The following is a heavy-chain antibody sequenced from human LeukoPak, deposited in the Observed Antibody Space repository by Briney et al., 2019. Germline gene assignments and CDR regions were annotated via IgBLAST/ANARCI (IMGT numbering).Heavy chain of an antibody. CDR3: ATGGRIVVVPFDY. CDR1: GYTLTELS. Sequence: ASVKVSCXVSGYTLTELSMHWVRQAPGKGLEWMGGFDPEDGETIYAQKFQGRVTMAEDTSTDTAYMELSSLRSEDTAVYYCATGGRIVVVPFDYWGQRTLVTVSS. CDR2: FDPEDGET. D-gene: IGHD2-2*01. V-gene: IGHV1-24*01. J-gene: IGHJ4*02.